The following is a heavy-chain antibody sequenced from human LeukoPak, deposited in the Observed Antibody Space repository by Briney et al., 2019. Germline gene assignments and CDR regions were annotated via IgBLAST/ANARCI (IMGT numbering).Heavy chain of an antibody. D-gene: IGHD6-13*01. J-gene: IGHJ4*02. CDR3: AKTPFRLRLFAVLQGYPQYYFDY. CDR1: GGSISSYY. V-gene: IGHV4-59*01. CDR2: IYYSGST. Sequence: PSETLSLTCTVSGGSISSYYWSWIRQPPGKGLEWIGYIYYSGSTNYNPSLKSRVTISVDTSKNQFSLKLSSVTAADTAVYYCAKTPFRLRLFAVLQGYPQYYFDYWGQGTLVTVSS.